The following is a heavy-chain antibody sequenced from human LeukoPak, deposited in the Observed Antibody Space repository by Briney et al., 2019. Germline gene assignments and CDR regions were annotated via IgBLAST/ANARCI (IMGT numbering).Heavy chain of an antibody. V-gene: IGHV3-30*03. CDR2: ISYDGSNK. CDR1: GFTFSSYG. J-gene: IGHJ4*02. CDR3: ARGYCSGGSCYEFDY. D-gene: IGHD2-15*01. Sequence: PGRSLRLSCAASGFTFSSYGMHWVRQAPGKGLEWVAVISYDGSNKYYADSVKGRFTISRDNSKNTLYLQMNSLRSDDTAVYYCARGYCSGGSCYEFDYWGQGTLVTVSS.